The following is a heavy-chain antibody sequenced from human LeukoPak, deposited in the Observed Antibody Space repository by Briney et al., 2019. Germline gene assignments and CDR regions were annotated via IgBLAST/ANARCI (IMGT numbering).Heavy chain of an antibody. Sequence: GGSLRLSCAASGFTFSSYNMIWVRQAPGKGLEWVSFISNSNSYIYYADSVKGRFTVSRDNAKNSLYLQMNSLRAEDTAVYYCARVDLAAWFDYWGQGTLVTVSS. D-gene: IGHD6-25*01. V-gene: IGHV3-21*01. CDR3: ARVDLAAWFDY. J-gene: IGHJ4*02. CDR1: GFTFSSYN. CDR2: ISNSNSYI.